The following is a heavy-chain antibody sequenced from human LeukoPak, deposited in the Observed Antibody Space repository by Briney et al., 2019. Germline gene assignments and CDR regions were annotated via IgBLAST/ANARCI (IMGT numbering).Heavy chain of an antibody. CDR2: ISSGSSFM. CDR3: AILYYGSGSYTTDAFDI. V-gene: IGHV3-21*01. J-gene: IGHJ3*02. Sequence: GGSLRLSCAASGFTFSRYSMNWVRQAPGKGLEWVSSISSGSSFMYYADSVKGRFTISRDNSKNTLYLQMNSLRAEDTAVYYCAILYYGSGSYTTDAFDIWGQGTMVTVSS. D-gene: IGHD3-10*01. CDR1: GFTFSRYS.